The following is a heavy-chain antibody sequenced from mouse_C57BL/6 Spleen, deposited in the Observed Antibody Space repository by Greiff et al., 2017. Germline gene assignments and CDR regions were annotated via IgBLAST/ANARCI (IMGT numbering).Heavy chain of an antibody. CDR3: ARYSSGPRYYFDY. D-gene: IGHD3-2*02. V-gene: IGHV1-78*01. CDR2: IYPRDGST. CDR1: GYTFTDYT. J-gene: IGHJ2*01. Sequence: VQLQQSDAELVKPRASVKISCKVSGYTFTDYTIHWMKQRPEQGLEWIGYIYPRDGSTKYNEKFKGKATLTAAKSSSTAYMQLNSLTSEDSAVYFCARYSSGPRYYFDYWGQGTTLTVSS.